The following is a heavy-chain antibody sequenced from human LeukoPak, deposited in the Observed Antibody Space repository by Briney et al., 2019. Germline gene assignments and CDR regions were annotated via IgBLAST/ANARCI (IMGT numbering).Heavy chain of an antibody. J-gene: IGHJ4*02. CDR2: IYHSGST. CDR1: GYSISSGYY. Sequence: SETLSLTCAVSGYSISSGYYWGWIRQPPGKGLXXXXXIYHSGSTYYNPSLKSRVTISVDTSKNQFSLKLSSVTAADTAVYYCAREGSGYDSPYYFDYWGQGTLVTVSS. D-gene: IGHD5-12*01. V-gene: IGHV4-38-2*02. CDR3: AREGSGYDSPYYFDY.